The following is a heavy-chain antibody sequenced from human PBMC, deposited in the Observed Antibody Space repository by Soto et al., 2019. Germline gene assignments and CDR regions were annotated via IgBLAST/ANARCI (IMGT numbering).Heavy chain of an antibody. CDR1: GCTLSDYH. CDR3: TRDGRRGYDMDV. D-gene: IGHD3-10*01. Sequence: EAQLVESGGGLVQPGGSLRLSCAASGCTLSDYHMNWVRQAPGKGLEWVSYISSRSEAIYYAASVKGRFTISRDNAKNSLYLQMNSLRDEDTALYYCTRDGRRGYDMDVWGQGTTVTVSS. J-gene: IGHJ6*02. V-gene: IGHV3-48*02. CDR2: ISSRSEAI.